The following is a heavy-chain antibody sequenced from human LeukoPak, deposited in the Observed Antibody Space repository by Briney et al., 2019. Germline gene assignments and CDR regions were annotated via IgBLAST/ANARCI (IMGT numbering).Heavy chain of an antibody. CDR2: INQDGRTT. Sequence: GGSLRLACAASGFTFSSYWMHWVRQAPGKGLVWVSRINQDGRTTTYADSVRGRFTISRDNAKNTLYLDMNSLSAEDTAVYYCAREFKSGYGMWAWGQGTLVTVSS. CDR1: GFTFSSYW. CDR3: AREFKSGYGMWA. D-gene: IGHD5-18*01. J-gene: IGHJ5*02. V-gene: IGHV3-74*01.